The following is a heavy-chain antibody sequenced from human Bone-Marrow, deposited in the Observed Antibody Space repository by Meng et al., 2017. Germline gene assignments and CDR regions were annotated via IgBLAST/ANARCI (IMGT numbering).Heavy chain of an antibody. D-gene: IGHD5-12*01. CDR2: INPNSGGT. CDR3: ARAEGYSGYDWGYFDY. CDR1: GYTSTGYY. Sequence: ASVKVSCKASGYTSTGYYMHWVRQAPGQGLEWMGWINPNSGGTNYAQKFQGRVTMTRDTSISTAYMELSRLRSDDTAVYYCARAEGYSGYDWGYFDYWGQGTLVTVSS. V-gene: IGHV1-2*02. J-gene: IGHJ4*02.